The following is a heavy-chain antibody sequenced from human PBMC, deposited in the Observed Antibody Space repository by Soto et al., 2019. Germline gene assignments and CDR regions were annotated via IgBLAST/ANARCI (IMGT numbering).Heavy chain of an antibody. CDR1: GDSLHIGGYY. J-gene: IGHJ5*01. D-gene: IGHD2-2*01. V-gene: IGHV4-31*03. CDR2: IYYTGKT. CDR3: GRDVTSNANCIDS. Sequence: QVQLQESGPGLVKPSQTLSLTCSVSGDSLHIGGYYWTWIRQRPGEGLERMGYIYYTGKTYYNPSLESRLTMSVDRSKNQFSLKLNSVTAADTAVYYCGRDVTSNANCIDSWGQGTLVTVSS.